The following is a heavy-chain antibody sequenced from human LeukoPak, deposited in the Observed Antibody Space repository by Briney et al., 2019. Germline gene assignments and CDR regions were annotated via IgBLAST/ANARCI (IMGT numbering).Heavy chain of an antibody. V-gene: IGHV3-23*01. J-gene: IGHJ4*02. Sequence: GGSLRLSCAVSGITLSNYGMSWVRQAPGKGLEWVSGISDSGGSTKYADSVKGRFTIARDNRKNTLYLQMNSLRAEDTAVYFCAKRGVVIRVILVGFHKEAYYFESWGQGALVTVSS. CDR3: AKRGVVIRVILVGFHKEAYYFES. CDR2: ISDSGGST. D-gene: IGHD3/OR15-3a*01. CDR1: GITLSNYG.